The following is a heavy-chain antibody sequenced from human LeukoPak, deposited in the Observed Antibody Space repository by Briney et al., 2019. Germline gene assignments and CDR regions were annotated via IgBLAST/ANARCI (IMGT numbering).Heavy chain of an antibody. D-gene: IGHD6-13*01. CDR1: GGSFSGYY. CDR3: ARWTDLSKEPLAAAYNFDY. V-gene: IGHV4-34*01. CDR2: INRSGST. J-gene: IGHJ4*02. Sequence: SETLSLTCAVYGGSFSGYYWSWIRQPPGKGLEWIGEINRSGSTNYNPSLKSRVTISVDTSKNQFSLKLSSVTAADTAVYYCARWTDLSKEPLAAAYNFDYWGQGALVTVSS.